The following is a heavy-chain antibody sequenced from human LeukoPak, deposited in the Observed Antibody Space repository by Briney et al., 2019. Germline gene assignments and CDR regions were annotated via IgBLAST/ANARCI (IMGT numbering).Heavy chain of an antibody. V-gene: IGHV1-46*01. CDR3: ATDHSMANTAWWFDP. D-gene: IGHD5-24*01. Sequence: GASVKVSCKPSGYTFTGYYIQWVRQAPRQGLEWMGVINPSGTGTSYAQKFQGRITMSRDTSTSTVYMELSSLRSEDTAFYYCATDHSMANTAWWFDPWGQGTLVTVSS. CDR2: INPSGTGT. J-gene: IGHJ5*02. CDR1: GYTFTGYY.